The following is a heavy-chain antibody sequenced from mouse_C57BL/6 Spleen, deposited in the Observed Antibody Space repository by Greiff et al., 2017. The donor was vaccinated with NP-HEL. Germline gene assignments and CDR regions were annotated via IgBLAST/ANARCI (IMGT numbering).Heavy chain of an antibody. CDR1: GYTFTSYW. J-gene: IGHJ4*01. CDR3: ARWGTTANYYAMDY. Sequence: VQLQQPGAELVRPGSSVKLSCKASGYTFTSYWMHWVKQRPIQGLEWIGNIDPSDSETHYNQKFKDKATLTVDKSSSTAYMQLSSLTSEDSAVYYCARWGTTANYYAMDYWGQGTSVTVSS. V-gene: IGHV1-52*01. D-gene: IGHD1-2*01. CDR2: IDPSDSET.